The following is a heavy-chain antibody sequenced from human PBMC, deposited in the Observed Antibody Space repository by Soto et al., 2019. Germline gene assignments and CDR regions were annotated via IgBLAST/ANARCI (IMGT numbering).Heavy chain of an antibody. D-gene: IGHD6-6*01. V-gene: IGHV5-51*01. Sequence: GESLKISCKGSGYSFTSYWIGWVRQMPGKGLEWMGIIYPGDSDTRYSPSFQGQVTISADKSISTAYLQWSSLKASDTAMYYCARCEYSSSSGDPYYYYYGMDVWGQGTTATVSS. CDR3: ARCEYSSSSGDPYYYYYGMDV. CDR2: IYPGDSDT. J-gene: IGHJ6*02. CDR1: GYSFTSYW.